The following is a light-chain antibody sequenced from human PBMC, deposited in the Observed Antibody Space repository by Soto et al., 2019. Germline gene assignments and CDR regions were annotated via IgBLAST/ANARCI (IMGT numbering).Light chain of an antibody. V-gene: IGKV3-11*01. CDR1: QSVGSY. CDR3: QQRSNWPPLT. J-gene: IGKJ4*01. CDR2: DAS. Sequence: EIVLTQSPATLSLSPGERATLSCRASQSVGSYLAWYQQKPGQAPTLLIYDASNRATGIPARFSGSGSGTHFTLPISSLEPEDFAVFYCQQRSNWPPLTFGGGTKVEIK.